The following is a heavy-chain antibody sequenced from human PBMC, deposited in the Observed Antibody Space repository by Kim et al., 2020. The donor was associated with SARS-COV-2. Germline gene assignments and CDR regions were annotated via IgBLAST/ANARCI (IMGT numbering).Heavy chain of an antibody. V-gene: IGHV3-30*18. CDR2: ISYDGSNK. CDR3: AKGGYSGYDIGY. CDR1: GFTFSSYG. J-gene: IGHJ4*02. Sequence: GGSLILSCAASGFTFSSYGMHWVRQAPGKGLEWVAVISYDGSNKYYADSVKGRFTISRDNSKNTLYLQMNSLRAEDTAVYYCAKGGYSGYDIGYWGQGTLVTVSS. D-gene: IGHD5-12*01.